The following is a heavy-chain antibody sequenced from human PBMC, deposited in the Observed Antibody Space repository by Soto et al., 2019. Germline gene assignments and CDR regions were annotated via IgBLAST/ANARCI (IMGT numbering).Heavy chain of an antibody. D-gene: IGHD4-17*01. J-gene: IGHJ5*02. CDR1: GFTFSDYY. V-gene: IGHV3-11*01. Sequence: GGSLRLSCAASGFTFSDYYMSWIRQAPGKGLEWVSYISGRGNTMYYADSVRGRFTISRDNAKNSLHLQMNTLRAEDTALYYCARHDYSDYRQEFDLWGQGTLVTVSS. CDR3: ARHDYSDYRQEFDL. CDR2: ISGRGNTM.